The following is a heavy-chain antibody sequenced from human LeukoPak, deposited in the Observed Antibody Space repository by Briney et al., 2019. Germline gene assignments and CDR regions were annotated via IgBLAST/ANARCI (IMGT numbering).Heavy chain of an antibody. CDR3: ASGDCSSTSCYFPFDY. D-gene: IGHD2-2*01. Sequence: PGGSLRLSCAASGFTFSSYAIHWVRQAPGKGLEWVAVISYDGSNKYYADSVKGRFTISRDNSKNTLYLQMNSLRAEDTAVYYCASGDCSSTSCYFPFDYWGQGTLVTVSS. CDR1: GFTFSSYA. CDR2: ISYDGSNK. J-gene: IGHJ4*02. V-gene: IGHV3-30*01.